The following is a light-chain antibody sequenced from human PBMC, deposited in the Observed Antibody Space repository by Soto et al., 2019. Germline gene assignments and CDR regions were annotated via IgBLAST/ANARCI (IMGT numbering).Light chain of an antibody. CDR2: YAS. V-gene: IGKV3-20*01. J-gene: IGKJ1*01. CDR3: QHYGDPSWA. CDR1: QSGSGNF. Sequence: DIVLTQSPGTLSLSPGETATLSCRASQSGSGNFLACYQQKPGQAPRLLIYYASIRATGIPDRFSGSGSGTDFTLTISRLQREDFAVYYCQHYGDPSWAFGQGTKVDIK.